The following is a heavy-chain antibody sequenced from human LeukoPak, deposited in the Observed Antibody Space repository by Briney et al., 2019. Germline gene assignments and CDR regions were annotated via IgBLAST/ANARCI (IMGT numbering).Heavy chain of an antibody. Sequence: PGGSLRLSCAASGFTFSSYEMNWVRQAPGKGLEWVSYISSSGSTIYYADSVKGRFTISRDNAKNSLYLQMNSLRAEDTAVYYCARHRGYSYVYWGQGTLVTVYS. D-gene: IGHD5-18*01. CDR1: GFTFSSYE. V-gene: IGHV3-48*03. CDR2: ISSSGSTI. J-gene: IGHJ4*02. CDR3: ARHRGYSYVY.